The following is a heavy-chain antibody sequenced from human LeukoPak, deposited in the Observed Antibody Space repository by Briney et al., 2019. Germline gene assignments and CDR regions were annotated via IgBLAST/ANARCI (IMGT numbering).Heavy chain of an antibody. J-gene: IGHJ4*02. CDR1: GFTFSSYA. CDR2: ISGSGGST. CDR3: AKTGVGYCTGGSCSAADY. D-gene: IGHD2-15*01. V-gene: IGHV3-23*01. Sequence: GGSRRLSCAASGFTFSSYAMSWVRQAPGKRLEWVSAISGSGGSTNYADSVKGRFTIPRDNSKNTLYLQMNSLRAEDTAVFYCAKTGVGYCTGGSCSAADYWGQGTLVTVSS.